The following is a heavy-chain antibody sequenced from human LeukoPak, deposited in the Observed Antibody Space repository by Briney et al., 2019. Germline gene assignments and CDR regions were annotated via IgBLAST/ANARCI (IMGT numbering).Heavy chain of an antibody. D-gene: IGHD6-6*01. CDR1: CS. J-gene: IGHJ4*02. Sequence: CSMNWVRQAPGKGLEWVSSISTSSSYIYYADSVKGRFTISRDNARNSLYLQINSLNAEDTAVYYCARIGYSSSSLDYWGQGTLVIVSS. V-gene: IGHV3-21*01. CDR2: ISTSSSYI. CDR3: ARIGYSSSSLDY.